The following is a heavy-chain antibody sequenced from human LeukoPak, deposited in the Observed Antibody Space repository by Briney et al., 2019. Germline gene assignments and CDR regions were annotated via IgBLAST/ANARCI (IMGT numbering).Heavy chain of an antibody. J-gene: IGHJ4*02. Sequence: SETLSLTCAVYGGSFSGYYWSWIRQPPGKGLEWIGEINHSGGTNYNPSLKSRVTISVDTSKNQFSLKLSSVTAADTAVYYCARGSIYATEIHWGQGTLVTVSS. CDR3: ARGSIYATEIH. V-gene: IGHV4-34*01. CDR2: INHSGGT. CDR1: GGSFSGYY. D-gene: IGHD3-16*01.